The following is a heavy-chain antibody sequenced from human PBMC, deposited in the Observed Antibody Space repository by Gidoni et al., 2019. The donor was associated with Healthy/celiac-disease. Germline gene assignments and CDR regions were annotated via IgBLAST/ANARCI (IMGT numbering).Heavy chain of an antibody. CDR2: IYTSGST. V-gene: IGHV4-61*02. CDR3: ARDRGIVGAPYGMDV. Sequence: QVQLQESRPGLVKPSQTLSHTCTVSGGSISRGRYDWSWIRQPAGKGLEWIGRIYTSGSTNYNPPLTSPVTISVDTSKNQFSLKLSSVTAADTAVYYCARDRGIVGAPYGMDVLGQGTTVTVSS. D-gene: IGHD1-26*01. CDR1: GGSISRGRYD. J-gene: IGHJ6*02.